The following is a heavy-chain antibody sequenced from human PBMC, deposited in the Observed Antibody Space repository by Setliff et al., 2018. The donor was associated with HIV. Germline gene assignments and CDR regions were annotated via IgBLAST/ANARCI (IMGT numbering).Heavy chain of an antibody. V-gene: IGHV6-1*01. J-gene: IGHJ4*02. CDR1: DSVSTNNAA. CDR3: SRVHEAQYGYRFDY. D-gene: IGHD6-25*01. CDR2: THDRYKWYH. Sequence: DSVSTNNAAWNWLRQSPSRGLEWLGRTHDRYKWYHDYAASLKGRMNISSDTSRNQFSLQLISVTPEDTAIYDCSRVHEAQYGYRFDYWGQGMLVTVSS.